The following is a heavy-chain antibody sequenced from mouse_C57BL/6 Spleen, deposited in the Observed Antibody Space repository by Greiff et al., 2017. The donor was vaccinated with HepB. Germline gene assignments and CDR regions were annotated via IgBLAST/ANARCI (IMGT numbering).Heavy chain of an antibody. CDR2: IYPGDGDT. V-gene: IGHV1-80*01. CDR3: ARPGYGSSYVDWYFDV. CDR1: GYAFSSYW. J-gene: IGHJ1*03. D-gene: IGHD1-1*01. Sequence: VQLQQSGAELVKPGASVKISCKASGYAFSSYWMNWVKQRPGKGLEWIGQIYPGDGDTNYNGKFKGKATLTADKSSSTAYMQLRSLTSEDSAVYFCARPGYGSSYVDWYFDVWGTGTTVTVSS.